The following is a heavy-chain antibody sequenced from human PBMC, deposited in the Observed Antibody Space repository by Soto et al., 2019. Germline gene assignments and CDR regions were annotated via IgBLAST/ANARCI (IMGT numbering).Heavy chain of an antibody. Sequence: SGPTLVNPTQTLTLTCTFSGFSLSTSGVGVGWIRQHPGKALEWLALIYWNDDKRYNSSLNNRLTITKDTSNNQVVLTLTNMAPVDTGTYYCAHRYSGTYWGRAFDIWGPGTVVTDSS. V-gene: IGHV2-5*01. J-gene: IGHJ3*02. CDR2: IYWNDDK. CDR1: GFSLSTSGVG. D-gene: IGHD1-26*01. CDR3: AHRYSGTYWGRAFDI.